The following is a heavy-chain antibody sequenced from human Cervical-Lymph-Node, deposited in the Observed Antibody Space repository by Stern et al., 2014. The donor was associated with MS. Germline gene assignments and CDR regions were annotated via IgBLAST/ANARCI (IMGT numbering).Heavy chain of an antibody. D-gene: IGHD4-17*01. CDR1: GFAFSHYG. J-gene: IGHJ2*01. CDR3: AKDWEYDGDIGWYSDV. Sequence: VHLVESGGGVVQPGRSLRVSCAASGFAFSHYGMNWVRQAPGKGLEWVAFISYDVSTKHYADSVKGRFTISRDNSNNMVFLQMNSLRTEDTAVYYCAKDWEYDGDIGWYSDVWGRGTLVTVSS. CDR2: ISYDVSTK. V-gene: IGHV3-30*18.